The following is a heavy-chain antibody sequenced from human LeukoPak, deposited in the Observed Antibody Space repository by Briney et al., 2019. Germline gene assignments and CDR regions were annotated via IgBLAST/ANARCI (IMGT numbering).Heavy chain of an antibody. CDR3: ARERRSGDFDY. V-gene: IGHV3-9*01. CDR1: GFTFDDYA. CDR2: ISWNSGSI. D-gene: IGHD3-10*01. Sequence: GGSLRLSCAASGFTFDDYAMHWVRQAPGKGLEWVSGISWNSGSIGYADSVKGRFTISRDNAKNSLYLQMNSLRAEDTAVYYCARERRSGDFDYWGQGTLVTVSS. J-gene: IGHJ4*02.